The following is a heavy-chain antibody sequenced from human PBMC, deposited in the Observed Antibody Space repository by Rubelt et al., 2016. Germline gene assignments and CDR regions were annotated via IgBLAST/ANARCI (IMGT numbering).Heavy chain of an antibody. CDR1: GGSIRSSSLF. CDR3: ARDTVARRQDVQDY. J-gene: IGHJ4*02. CDR2: LSYTGST. Sequence: QLLLQESGPGLVKPSEALSLTCSVSGGSIRSSSLFWAWIRQPPGKGLEWIGSLSYTGSTSYNPSLKSRVTISLHTSTRQFSLNRTSVTAAEPAVYFCARDTVARRQDVQDYWGQGTLVTVSS. V-gene: IGHV4-39*07. D-gene: IGHD6-19*01.